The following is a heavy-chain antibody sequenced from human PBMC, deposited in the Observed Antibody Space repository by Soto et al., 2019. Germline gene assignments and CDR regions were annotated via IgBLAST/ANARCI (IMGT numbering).Heavy chain of an antibody. CDR3: ARLEGLATIQSYFDF. Sequence: GSLRLSCAASGFTFSSYWGWIRQPPGKGLEWIGSIYYRGNAYYNPSLQTRVTISLDKSRSQFSLKLNSVTAADSAVYFCARLEGLATIQSYFDFWGPGALVTLSS. D-gene: IGHD3-9*01. CDR2: IYYRGNA. J-gene: IGHJ4*02. V-gene: IGHV4-39*01. CDR1: GFTFSSY.